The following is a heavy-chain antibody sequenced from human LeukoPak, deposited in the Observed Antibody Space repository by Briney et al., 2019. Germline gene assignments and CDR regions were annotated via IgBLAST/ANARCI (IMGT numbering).Heavy chain of an antibody. D-gene: IGHD2-15*01. CDR1: GGSFSGYY. V-gene: IGHV4-34*01. Sequence: PSETLSLTCAVYGGSFSGYYWSWIRQPPGKGLEWIGEINHSGSTNYNPSLKSRVTISVDTSKNQFSLKLSSVTAADTAVYYCASYLVGQLLRWYRAFDIWGQGTMVTVSS. CDR3: ASYLVGQLLRWYRAFDI. J-gene: IGHJ3*02. CDR2: INHSGST.